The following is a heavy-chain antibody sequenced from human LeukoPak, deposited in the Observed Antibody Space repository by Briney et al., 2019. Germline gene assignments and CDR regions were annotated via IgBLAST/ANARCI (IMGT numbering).Heavy chain of an antibody. D-gene: IGHD1-1*01. Sequence: PPETLSLTCTVSGGSISSSSYYWGWIRQPPGKGLEWIGSIYYSGSTYYNPSLKSRVTISVDTSKNQFSLKLSSVTAADTAVYYCARETTGFDYWGQGTLVTVSS. CDR2: IYYSGST. CDR3: ARETTGFDY. V-gene: IGHV4-39*07. J-gene: IGHJ4*02. CDR1: GGSISSSSYY.